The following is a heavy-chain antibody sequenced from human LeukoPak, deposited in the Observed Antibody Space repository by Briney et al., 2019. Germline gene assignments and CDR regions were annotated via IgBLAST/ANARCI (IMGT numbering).Heavy chain of an antibody. V-gene: IGHV3-23*01. D-gene: IGHD3-9*01. CDR1: GLTFSRYA. CDR2: ISNSGGIS. J-gene: IGHJ4*02. Sequence: GGSLRLSCAVSGLTFSRYAINWVRQPPGKGLEWVSIISNSGGISVYADSVKGRFTISRDNSKNTLYLQMNSLRAEDTAVYYCARDHSYDILTALIGGPTADYWGQGTLVTVSS. CDR3: ARDHSYDILTALIGGPTADY.